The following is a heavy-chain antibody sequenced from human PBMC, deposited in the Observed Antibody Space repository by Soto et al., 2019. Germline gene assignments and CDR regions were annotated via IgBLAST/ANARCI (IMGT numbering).Heavy chain of an antibody. D-gene: IGHD6-6*01. CDR2: IKQDGSEK. J-gene: IGHJ6*03. V-gene: IGHV3-7*01. CDR3: ARAQGEYSSSATNCYSCDYMDV. Sequence: PRDSLILSCAASGFTFSTYSMNWVLQAPGKGLEWVANIKQDGSEKYYVDSVKGRFTISRDNAKNSLYLQMNSLRAEDTAVYYCARAQGEYSSSATNCYSCDYMDVWGKGTTVSVSS. CDR1: GFTFSTYS.